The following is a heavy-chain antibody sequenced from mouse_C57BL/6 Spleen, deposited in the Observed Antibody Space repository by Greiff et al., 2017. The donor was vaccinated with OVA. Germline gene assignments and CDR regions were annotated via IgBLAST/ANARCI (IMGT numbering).Heavy chain of an antibody. D-gene: IGHD1-1*01. CDR2: IHPNSGST. CDR1: GYTFTSYW. CDR3: AREREYYGSSYFDY. J-gene: IGHJ2*01. V-gene: IGHV1-64*01. Sequence: QVQLQQPGAELVKPGASVKLSCKASGYTFTSYWMHWVKQRPGQGLEWIGMIHPNSGSTNYNEKFKSKATLTVDKSSSTAYMQLSSLTSEDSAVYYCAREREYYGSSYFDYWGQGTTLTVSS.